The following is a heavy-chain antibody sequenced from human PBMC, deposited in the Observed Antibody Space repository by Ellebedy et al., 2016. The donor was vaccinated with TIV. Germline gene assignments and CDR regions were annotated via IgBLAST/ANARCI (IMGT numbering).Heavy chain of an antibody. CDR2: IYQDGSEK. CDR1: GFSFRNYW. V-gene: IGHV3-7*01. CDR3: ARRGSYGDYAVQINNWFDS. D-gene: IGHD4-17*01. Sequence: GESLKISCAASGFSFRNYWMGWVRQAPGKGLEWVANIYQDGSEKYYVDSVKGRFTISRDNAKNSLYLQMNSLRLDDMAVYYCARRGSYGDYAVQINNWFDSWGPGTRVTVYS. J-gene: IGHJ5*01.